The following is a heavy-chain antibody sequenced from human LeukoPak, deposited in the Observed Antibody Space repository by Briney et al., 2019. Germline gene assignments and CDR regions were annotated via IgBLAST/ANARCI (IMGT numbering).Heavy chain of an antibody. CDR3: AKAGHYGSGSYYSDY. CDR1: GFTFSSYA. J-gene: IGHJ4*02. D-gene: IGHD3-10*01. CDR2: ISGSGGST. Sequence: GGSLRLSCAASGFTFSSYAMSWVRQAPGKGLEWVSAISGSGGSTYYADSVKGRFTVARDNSKNTLYLQMSSLRAGDTAVYYCAKAGHYGSGSYYSDYWGRGTLVTVSP. V-gene: IGHV3-23*01.